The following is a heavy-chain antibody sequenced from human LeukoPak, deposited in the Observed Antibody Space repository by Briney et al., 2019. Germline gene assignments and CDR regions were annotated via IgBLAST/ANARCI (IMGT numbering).Heavy chain of an antibody. CDR2: INNDGSST. D-gene: IGHD3-10*01. Sequence: GGSLGLSCAASGFTFSSYWMHWVRQAPGKGLVWVSRINNDGSSTSYADSVKGRFTISRDNAKNTLYLQMNSLRADDTAVYYCSREVGYYFYYMDVWGKGTTVTVSS. CDR3: SREVGYYFYYMDV. J-gene: IGHJ6*03. CDR1: GFTFSSYW. V-gene: IGHV3-74*01.